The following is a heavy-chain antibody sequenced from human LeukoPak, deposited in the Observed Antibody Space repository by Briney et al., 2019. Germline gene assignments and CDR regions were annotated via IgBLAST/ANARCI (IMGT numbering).Heavy chain of an antibody. D-gene: IGHD3-10*01. CDR2: IKQDGSEK. CDR3: ATGGARYYYSDY. CDR1: GFTFSSYW. V-gene: IGHV3-7*01. J-gene: IGHJ4*02. Sequence: GGSLRLSCTASGFTFSSYWMSWVRQAPGKGLEWVANIKQDGSEKYYVDSVKGRFTISRDNAKNSLYLQMNSLRAEDTAVYYCATGGARYYYSDYWGQGTLVTVSS.